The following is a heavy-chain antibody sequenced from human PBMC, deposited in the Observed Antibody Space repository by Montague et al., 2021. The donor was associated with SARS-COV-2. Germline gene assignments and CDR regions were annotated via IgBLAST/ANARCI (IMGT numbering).Heavy chain of an antibody. CDR2: VIHSGKT. CDR3: AKGSHIYETRGLRTGWFDP. V-gene: IGHV4-34*01. J-gene: IGHJ5*02. Sequence: SETLSLTCAVSGASFSGYHCTWVRQSHRRGLERVGEVIHSGKTSYNPSLHRRITITVDAYKKQFSLRLSSVTAADTAVSFCAKGSHIYETRGLRTGWFDPWGQGTLVTVSS. D-gene: IGHD7-27*01. CDR1: GASFSGYH.